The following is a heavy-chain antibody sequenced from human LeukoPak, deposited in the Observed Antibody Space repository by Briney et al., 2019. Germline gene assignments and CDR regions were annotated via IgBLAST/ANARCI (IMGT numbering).Heavy chain of an antibody. CDR1: GFTFSSNW. J-gene: IGHJ4*02. CDR2: IKPDGSAE. D-gene: IGHD6-13*01. Sequence: GGSLRLSCATSGFTFSSNWMSWVRHALGRGLEWVANIKPDGSAEYYAASVKGRFTLSRDNAKNSLYLQMNSLRVEDTAVYYCARANNSSWHNWGQGTLVTVSS. V-gene: IGHV3-7*01. CDR3: ARANNSSWHN.